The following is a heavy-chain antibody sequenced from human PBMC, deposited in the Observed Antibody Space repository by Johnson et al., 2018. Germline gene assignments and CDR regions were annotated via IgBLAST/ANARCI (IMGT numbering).Heavy chain of an antibody. CDR3: ARGLGYCSGGSCYCAYFQH. CDR1: GFTFTSSA. CDR2: IVVGSGNT. V-gene: IGHV1-58*01. Sequence: QLVESGPEVKKPGTSVKVSCKASGFTFTSSAVQWVRQARGQRLEWIGWIVVGSGNTNYAQKFQGRVTITADKSPSTAYMELSSLRSEDTAVYYCARGLGYCSGGSCYCAYFQHWGQGTLVTVSS. D-gene: IGHD2-15*01. J-gene: IGHJ1*01.